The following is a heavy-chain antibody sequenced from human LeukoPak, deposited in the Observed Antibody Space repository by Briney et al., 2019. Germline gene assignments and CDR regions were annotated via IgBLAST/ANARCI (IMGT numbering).Heavy chain of an antibody. D-gene: IGHD1-26*01. J-gene: IGHJ4*02. CDR2: IWYDGSNK. Sequence: PGRSLRLSCAASGFTFSSYGMHWVRQAPGKGLEWVAVIWYDGSNKYYADSVKGRFTISRDNSKNTLYLQMNSLRAEDTAVYYCAREGDHTYSGSYLGYWGQGTLVTVSS. V-gene: IGHV3-33*01. CDR1: GFTFSSYG. CDR3: AREGDHTYSGSYLGY.